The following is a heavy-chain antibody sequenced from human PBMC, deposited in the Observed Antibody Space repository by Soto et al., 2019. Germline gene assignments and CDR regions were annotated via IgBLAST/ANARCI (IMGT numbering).Heavy chain of an antibody. D-gene: IGHD4-17*01. Sequence: QVQLQESGPGLVKPSQTLSLTCTVSGGSISSGGYYWSWIRQHPGKGLEWIGYIYYSGSTYYNPSLKSRVTXSXHXTKNQFSLKLSSVTAADTAVYYCARSPEATVTAFDYWGQGTLVTVST. CDR1: GGSISSGGYY. V-gene: IGHV4-31*03. J-gene: IGHJ4*02. CDR2: IYYSGST. CDR3: ARSPEATVTAFDY.